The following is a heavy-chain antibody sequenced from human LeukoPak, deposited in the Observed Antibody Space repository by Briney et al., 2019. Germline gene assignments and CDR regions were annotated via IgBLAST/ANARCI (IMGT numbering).Heavy chain of an antibody. CDR3: ARGAVAAKGIDY. V-gene: IGHV4-34*01. Sequence: SETLSLTCAVYGGSFSGYYWSWIRQPPGKGLEWIGEINHSGSTNYNPSLKSRVTISVDTSKNQFSLKLSSVTAADTAVYYCARGAVAAKGIDYWGQGTLVTVSS. D-gene: IGHD6-19*01. CDR1: GGSFSGYY. CDR2: INHSGST. J-gene: IGHJ4*02.